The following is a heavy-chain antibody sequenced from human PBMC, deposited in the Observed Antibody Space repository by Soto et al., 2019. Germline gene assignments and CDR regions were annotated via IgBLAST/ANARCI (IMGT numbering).Heavy chain of an antibody. CDR2: IYHSGST. V-gene: IGHV4-4*02. D-gene: IGHD6-19*01. CDR3: ARDPGAVAGTGLCG. J-gene: IGHJ4*02. CDR1: GGSISNNTW. Sequence: QVQLQESGPGLVKPSGTLSLTCAVSGGSISNNTWWSWVRQPPAKGREWIGEIYHSGSTSYNRSLQGRDSNTVDMSKTEFSLGLSSVTAADMAVYYCARDPGAVAGTGLCGWGQGALVTVSS.